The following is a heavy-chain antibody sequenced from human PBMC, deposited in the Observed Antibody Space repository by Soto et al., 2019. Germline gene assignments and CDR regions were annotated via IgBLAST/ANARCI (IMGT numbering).Heavy chain of an antibody. CDR2: ISYDGSNK. Sequence: GGSLRLSCAASGFTFSSYGMHWVRQAPGKGLEWVAVISYDGSNKYYADSVKGRFTISRDNSKNTLYLQMNSLRAEDTAVYYCAKDLTYDSSGDYWGQGTLVTVSS. D-gene: IGHD3-22*01. CDR3: AKDLTYDSSGDY. V-gene: IGHV3-30*18. CDR1: GFTFSSYG. J-gene: IGHJ4*02.